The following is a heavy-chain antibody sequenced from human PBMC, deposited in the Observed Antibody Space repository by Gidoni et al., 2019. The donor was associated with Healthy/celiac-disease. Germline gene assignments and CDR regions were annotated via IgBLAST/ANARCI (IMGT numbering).Heavy chain of an antibody. J-gene: IGHJ6*02. D-gene: IGHD3-10*01. CDR1: GGTFSSYA. V-gene: IGHV1-69*01. Sequence: QVQLVQSGAEVTKPGSSVKVSCKASGGTFSSYAIRWVRQAPGQGIEWMGGIIPIFGTANYAQKFQGRVTITADESTSTAYMELSSLRSEDPAVYYCATESYSPPSGYYYGMDVWGQGTTVTVSS. CDR2: IIPIFGTA. CDR3: ATESYSPPSGYYYGMDV.